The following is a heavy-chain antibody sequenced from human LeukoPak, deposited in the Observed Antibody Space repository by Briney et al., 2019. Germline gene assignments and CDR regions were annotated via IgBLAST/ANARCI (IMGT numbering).Heavy chain of an antibody. CDR1: GFNVSSNY. Sequence: GGSLRLSCGASGFNVSSNYMSWVRQAPGKGLEWVSAIYSGGSTYYADSVKGRFTISRHNSKNTLYLQMNSLRPEDTAVYYCASSGYYDSSIFDYWGQGTLSPSPQ. D-gene: IGHD3-22*01. CDR3: ASSGYYDSSIFDY. CDR2: IYSGGST. V-gene: IGHV3-53*04. J-gene: IGHJ4*02.